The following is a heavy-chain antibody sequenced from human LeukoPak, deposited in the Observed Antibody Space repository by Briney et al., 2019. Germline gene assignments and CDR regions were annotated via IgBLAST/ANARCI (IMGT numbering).Heavy chain of an antibody. CDR3: ARVWRYFDY. Sequence: ASVKVSCKVSGYTLTELSMHWVRQAPGKGLEWMGGFDPEDGETIYAQKFQGRVTMTRDMSTSTVYMELSSLRSEDTAVYYCARVWRYFDYWGQGTLVTVSS. CDR1: GYTLTELS. J-gene: IGHJ4*02. V-gene: IGHV1-24*01. CDR2: FDPEDGET. D-gene: IGHD1-1*01.